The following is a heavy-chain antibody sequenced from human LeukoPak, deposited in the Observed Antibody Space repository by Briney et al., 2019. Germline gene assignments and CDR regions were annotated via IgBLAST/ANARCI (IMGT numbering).Heavy chain of an antibody. D-gene: IGHD3-10*01. Sequence: ASVKVSCKVSGYTLTELSMHWVRQAPGKGLEWMGGFDPEDGETIYAQKFQGRVTMTEDTSTDTAYMELSSLRSEDTAVYYYATDSRGVGNAFDIWGQGTMVTVSS. CDR3: ATDSRGVGNAFDI. V-gene: IGHV1-24*01. J-gene: IGHJ3*02. CDR2: FDPEDGET. CDR1: GYTLTELS.